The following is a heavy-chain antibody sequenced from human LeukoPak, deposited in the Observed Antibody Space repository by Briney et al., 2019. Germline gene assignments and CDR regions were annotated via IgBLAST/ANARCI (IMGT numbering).Heavy chain of an antibody. CDR3: ARGYYDFWSGPPLRARLNAFDI. D-gene: IGHD3-3*01. V-gene: IGHV4-4*07. Sequence: SETLSLTCTVSGGSICSYYWSWLRQPAGKGVEWIGRIYTSGSTNYNPSLKSRVTMSVDTSKNQFSLKLSSVTAADTAVYYCARGYYDFWSGPPLRARLNAFDIWGQGTMVTVSS. CDR2: IYTSGST. CDR1: GGSICSYY. J-gene: IGHJ3*02.